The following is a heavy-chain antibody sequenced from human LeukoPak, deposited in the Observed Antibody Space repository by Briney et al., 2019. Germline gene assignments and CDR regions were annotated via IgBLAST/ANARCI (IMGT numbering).Heavy chain of an antibody. D-gene: IGHD2-2*01. J-gene: IGHJ4*02. CDR3: ARVARCTSCFDVDY. CDR2: INHSGST. V-gene: IGHV4-34*01. CDR1: GGSFSGYY. Sequence: KPSETLSLTCAVYGGSFSGYYWSWIRQPPGKGLEWIGEINHSGSTYYNPSLKSRVTISVDTSKNQFSLTLSSVTAADTAVYYCARVARCTSCFDVDYWGQGTLVTVSS.